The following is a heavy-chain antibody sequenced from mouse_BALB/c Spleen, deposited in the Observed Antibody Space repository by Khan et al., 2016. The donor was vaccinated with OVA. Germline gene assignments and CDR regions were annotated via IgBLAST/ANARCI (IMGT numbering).Heavy chain of an antibody. J-gene: IGHJ3*01. D-gene: IGHD2-14*01. CDR2: INPSNGYT. CDR1: GYTFTSHT. V-gene: IGHV1-4*01. Sequence: QVQLQQSGAELARPGASVKMSCKASGYTFTSHTIHWIKKRPGQGLEWIGYINPSNGYTNYNQKFKDKATLTTDKSSTTAYLQLSSLTSDDSAVYSCVRDGAYHRNDGWFAYWGQGTLVTVSA. CDR3: VRDGAYHRNDGWFAY.